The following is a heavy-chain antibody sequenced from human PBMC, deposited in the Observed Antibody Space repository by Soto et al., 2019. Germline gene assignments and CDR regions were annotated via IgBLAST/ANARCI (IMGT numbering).Heavy chain of an antibody. CDR3: ARHPGYCSGNGCYGYYTMDV. J-gene: IGHJ6*02. D-gene: IGHD2-2*01. CDR2: ISAYNGNT. V-gene: IGHV1-18*01. CDR1: GYSFTSYG. Sequence: GASVKVSCKASGYSFTSYGISWVRQAPGQGLEWMGWISAYNGNTNYAQKLQGRVTMTTDTSTSTAYMELRSLRSDDTAVYFCARHPGYCSGNGCYGYYTMDVWGQGTTVTVSS.